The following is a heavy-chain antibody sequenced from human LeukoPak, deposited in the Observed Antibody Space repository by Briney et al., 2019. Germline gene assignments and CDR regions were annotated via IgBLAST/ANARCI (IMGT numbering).Heavy chain of an antibody. Sequence: GASVKVSCKASGYTFTSYGISWVRQAPGQGLEWMGWINAYNGNTNYAQKLQGRVTMTTDTSTSTAYMELRSLRSDDTAVYYCARVQVTIFGVVTLNWFDPWGQGTLVTVSS. CDR1: GYTFTSYG. J-gene: IGHJ5*02. D-gene: IGHD3-3*01. CDR3: ARVQVTIFGVVTLNWFDP. CDR2: INAYNGNT. V-gene: IGHV1-18*01.